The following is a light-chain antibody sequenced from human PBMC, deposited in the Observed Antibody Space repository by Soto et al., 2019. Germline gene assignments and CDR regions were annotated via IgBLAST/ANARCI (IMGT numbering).Light chain of an antibody. V-gene: IGKV3-11*02. CDR2: DAS. J-gene: IGKJ1*01. CDR3: QQPTKWPWT. Sequence: EIGVTQYPSTPSSSQGDRATLSCRASQSVRSNLAWYHQKPGQAPRLLIYDASNRATGIPARFSGSGSGRDFTLTISIREPDDFAVYYCQQPTKWPWTFGQGTKVDIK. CDR1: QSVRSN.